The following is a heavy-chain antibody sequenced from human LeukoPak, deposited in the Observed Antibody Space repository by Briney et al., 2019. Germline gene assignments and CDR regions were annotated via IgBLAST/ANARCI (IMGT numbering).Heavy chain of an antibody. CDR1: GFTFSDYY. CDR3: ARASSGSYLTS. J-gene: IGHJ5*02. V-gene: IGHV3-11*01. CDR2: ISSSGNTI. Sequence: AGGSLRLSCAASGFTFSDYYMSWIRQAPGKGLEWVSYISSSGNTIYYADSVKGRFTISRDNAKNSLYLQMNSLRADDTALYYCARASSGSYLTSWGRGTLVTVSS. D-gene: IGHD6-19*01.